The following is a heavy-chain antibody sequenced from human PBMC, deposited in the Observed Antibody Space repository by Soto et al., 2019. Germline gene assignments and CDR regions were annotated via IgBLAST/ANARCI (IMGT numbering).Heavy chain of an antibody. Sequence: PGGSLRLSCAASGLTFSTYGMHWVRQAPGKGLEWVAVIWYDGSNKYYADSVKGRFTISRDNSKNTVYLQMNSLRVEDTAVYYCARGETEYEYSATWFHTWGQGTLVTVSS. CDR1: GLTFSTYG. CDR3: ARGETEYEYSATWFHT. V-gene: IGHV3-33*01. D-gene: IGHD2-21*01. CDR2: IWYDGSNK. J-gene: IGHJ5*02.